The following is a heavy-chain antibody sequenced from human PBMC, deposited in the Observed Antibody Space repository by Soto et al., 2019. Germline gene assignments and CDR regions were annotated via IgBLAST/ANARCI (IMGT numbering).Heavy chain of an antibody. CDR1: EFTFNVYW. D-gene: IGHD1-1*01. Sequence: EVQLVESGGGLVQPGGSLRLSCAASEFTFNVYWVHWVRQAPGKGLVWVAHMNRDGTNINYADSAKGRFTISRDHAKNALYLQMNSLRVEDTAVYYCVRDRGQPDAFDIWGQGTVVTVSA. V-gene: IGHV3-74*01. CDR2: MNRDGTNI. J-gene: IGHJ3*02. CDR3: VRDRGQPDAFDI.